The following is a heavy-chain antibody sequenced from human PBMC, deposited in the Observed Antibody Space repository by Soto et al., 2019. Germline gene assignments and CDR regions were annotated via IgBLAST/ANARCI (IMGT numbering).Heavy chain of an antibody. V-gene: IGHV3-33*01. CDR2: IWYDGKNK. CDR1: GLTFSTYG. CDR3: AGQQFDLLTGWGYMDV. D-gene: IGHD3-9*01. J-gene: IGHJ6*03. Sequence: QGHLVESGGGVVQPGRSQTLSCAASGLTFSTYGMHWVRQAPGKGLEWVAVIWYDGKNKYYADSVKGRFTISRDNSENTLYLQMSSLRVEDTAVYYCAGQQFDLLTGWGYMDVWGKGTTVAVSS.